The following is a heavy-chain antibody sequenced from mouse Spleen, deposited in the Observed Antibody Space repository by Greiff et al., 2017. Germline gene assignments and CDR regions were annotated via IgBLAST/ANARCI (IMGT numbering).Heavy chain of an antibody. V-gene: IGHV1-7*01. CDR3: ASPTVTG. Sequence: VQLQQSGAELAKPGASVKMSCKASGYTFTSYWMHWVKQRPGQGLEWIGYINTSTGYTEYNQKFKDKATMTADKSSSTVYMQLSSLTSEDSAVYYCASPTVTGWGQGTTLTVSS. CDR1: GYTFTSYW. J-gene: IGHJ2*01. D-gene: IGHD4-1*02. CDR2: INTSTGYT.